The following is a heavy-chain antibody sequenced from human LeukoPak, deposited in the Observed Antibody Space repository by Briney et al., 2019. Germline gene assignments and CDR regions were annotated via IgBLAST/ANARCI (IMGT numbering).Heavy chain of an antibody. D-gene: IGHD3-10*01. V-gene: IGHV3-48*04. J-gene: IGHJ4*02. Sequence: GGSLRLSCAASGFTFSSYSMNWVRQAPGKGLEWVSYISSSSSTIYYADSVKGRFTISRDNAKNSLYLQMSSLRAEDTAVYYCARDKVSSRSGSYYDYWGQGTLVTVSS. CDR2: ISSSSSTI. CDR3: ARDKVSSRSGSYYDY. CDR1: GFTFSSYS.